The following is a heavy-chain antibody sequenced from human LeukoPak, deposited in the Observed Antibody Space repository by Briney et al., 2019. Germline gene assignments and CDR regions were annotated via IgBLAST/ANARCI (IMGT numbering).Heavy chain of an antibody. CDR3: VKERSRTGYFDY. CDR2: ISWNSGSI. V-gene: IGHV3-9*03. CDR1: GFTFDDYA. Sequence: GGSLRLSCAASGFTFDDYAMHWVRQAPGKGLEWVSGISWNSGSIGYADSVKGRFTISRDNAKNSLYLQMNSLRAEDMAFYYCVKERSRTGYFDYWGQGTLVTVSS. J-gene: IGHJ4*02. D-gene: IGHD2-2*01.